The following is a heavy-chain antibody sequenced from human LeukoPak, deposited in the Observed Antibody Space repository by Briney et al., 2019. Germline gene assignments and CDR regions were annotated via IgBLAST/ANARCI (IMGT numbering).Heavy chain of an antibody. CDR3: AKDHSPIYYYDSSGVDY. CDR1: GFTVSSNY. D-gene: IGHD3-22*01. Sequence: GGSLRLSCAASGFTVSSNYMSWVRQAPGKGLEWVSVIYSGGTTYYADSVKGRFTISRDNSKNTLYLQMNSLRAEDTAVYYCAKDHSPIYYYDSSGVDYWGQGTLVTVSS. J-gene: IGHJ4*02. V-gene: IGHV3-66*01. CDR2: IYSGGTT.